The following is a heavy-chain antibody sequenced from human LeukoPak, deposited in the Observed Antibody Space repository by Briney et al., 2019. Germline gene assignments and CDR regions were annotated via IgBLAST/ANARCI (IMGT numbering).Heavy chain of an antibody. Sequence: SETLSLTCTVSGGSISSSSYFWGWIRQSPGKGLEWIGSSYYSGSTNYNPSLKSRVTMSVDTSKNQFSLKLSSVTAADTAVYYCARVRGSYPRDAFDIWGQGTMVTVSS. D-gene: IGHD1-26*01. V-gene: IGHV4-39*07. CDR2: SYYSGST. J-gene: IGHJ3*02. CDR1: GGSISSSSYF. CDR3: ARVRGSYPRDAFDI.